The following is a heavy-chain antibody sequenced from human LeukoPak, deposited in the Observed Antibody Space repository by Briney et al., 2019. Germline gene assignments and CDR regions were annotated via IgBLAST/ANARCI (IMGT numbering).Heavy chain of an antibody. CDR2: ISSSGSTI. J-gene: IGHJ4*02. CDR1: GFTFSDYY. Sequence: GGSLRLSCAASGFTFSDYYMSWIRQAPGKGLEWVSYISSSGSTIYYADSVKGRFTISRDNAKNSLYLQMNSLRAEDTAVYYCQTEGIQLWFFDYWGQGTLVTVSS. D-gene: IGHD5-18*01. CDR3: QTEGIQLWFFDY. V-gene: IGHV3-11*04.